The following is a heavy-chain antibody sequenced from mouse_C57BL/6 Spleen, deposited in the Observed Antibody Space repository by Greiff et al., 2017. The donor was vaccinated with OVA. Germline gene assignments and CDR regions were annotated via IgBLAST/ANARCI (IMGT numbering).Heavy chain of an antibody. CDR1: GYTFTSYW. Sequence: QVQLQQPGAELVRPGPSVKLSCKASGYTFTSYWMHWVKQRPGQGLEWIGVIDPSDSYTNYNQKFKGKATFTVDTSSSTAYMQLSSLTSEDSAVYYCASESGYLYFDYWGQGTTLTVSS. D-gene: IGHD3-1*01. J-gene: IGHJ2*01. CDR3: ASESGYLYFDY. CDR2: IDPSDSYT. V-gene: IGHV1-59*01.